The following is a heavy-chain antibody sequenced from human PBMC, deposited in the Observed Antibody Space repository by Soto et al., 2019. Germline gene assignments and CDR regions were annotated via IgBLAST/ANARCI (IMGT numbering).Heavy chain of an antibody. CDR2: ISYDGSDK. D-gene: IGHD6-6*01. V-gene: IGHV3-30*18. J-gene: IGHJ6*02. CDR3: AKDERSSSKVYYYYGMDV. CDR1: GFTFRSYG. Sequence: HPGGSLRLSCAASGFTFRSYGMHWVRQAPGKGLEWVAVISYDGSDKYYGDSVKGRFTISRDYSKNTLYLQMNSLRAEDTAVYYCAKDERSSSKVYYYYGMDVWGQGTTVTVSS.